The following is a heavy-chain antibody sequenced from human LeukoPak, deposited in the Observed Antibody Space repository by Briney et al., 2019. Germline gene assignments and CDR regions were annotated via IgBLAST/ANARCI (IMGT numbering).Heavy chain of an antibody. CDR1: GFTVSSNY. CDR2: IYSGGSI. CDR3: ARGIDQYDSSGYSS. D-gene: IGHD3-22*01. V-gene: IGHV3-66*01. J-gene: IGHJ5*02. Sequence: GGSLRLSCAVSGFTVSSNYMSWVRQPPGKGLEWVSIIYSGGSIYYADSVKGRFTISRDNSKNTLYLQMNSLRAADTAVYYCARGIDQYDSSGYSSWGQGTLVTVSS.